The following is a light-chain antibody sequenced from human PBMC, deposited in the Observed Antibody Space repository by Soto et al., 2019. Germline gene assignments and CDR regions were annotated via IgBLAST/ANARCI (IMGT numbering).Light chain of an antibody. Sequence: DIQMTQSPSTLSASVGDRVTITCRASQSISSWLAWYQQKPGKAPKRLIYKASRLESGVPSRFSGSGSGTEFTLTISSLQPDDFATYYCHQYTSYPYTFAQGTKLEIK. V-gene: IGKV1-5*03. J-gene: IGKJ2*01. CDR1: QSISSW. CDR2: KAS. CDR3: HQYTSYPYT.